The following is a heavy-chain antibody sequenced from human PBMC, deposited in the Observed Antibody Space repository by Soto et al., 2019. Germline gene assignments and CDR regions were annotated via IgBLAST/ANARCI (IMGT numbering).Heavy chain of an antibody. CDR2: TSSDGSNI. CDR1: GFTFSSYG. CDR3: ARGYYDFWSGYYISPYGMDV. Sequence: GGSLRLSCAASGFTFSSYGMHWVRQAPGKGLEWVAVTSSDGSNIYYADSVKGRFTISRDNSKNTLYLQMNSLRVEDTAVYYCARGYYDFWSGYYISPYGMDVWGQGTTVTVSS. J-gene: IGHJ6*02. D-gene: IGHD3-3*01. V-gene: IGHV3-30*03.